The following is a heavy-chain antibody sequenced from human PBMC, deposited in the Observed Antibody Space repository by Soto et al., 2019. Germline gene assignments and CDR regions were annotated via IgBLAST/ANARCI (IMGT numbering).Heavy chain of an antibody. CDR1: GGSINSSF. D-gene: IGHD1-26*01. J-gene: IGHJ5*02. Sequence: QVHLQESGPGLVNPSETLSLTCTVSGGSINSSFWSWIRQPAGKGLEWLGRIYTSGNTIYKPSLQSRVTMSIDTSKNQFSLKLISVTAADTAVYYCARDHRGAGSGSWFDPWGQGIMVTVSS. CDR3: ARDHRGAGSGSWFDP. CDR2: IYTSGNT. V-gene: IGHV4-4*07.